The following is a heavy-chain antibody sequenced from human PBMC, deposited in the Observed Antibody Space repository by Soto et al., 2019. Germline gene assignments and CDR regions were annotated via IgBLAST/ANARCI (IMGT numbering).Heavy chain of an antibody. D-gene: IGHD6-19*01. J-gene: IGHJ5*02. CDR1: GFTFSSYA. Sequence: EVQLLESGGGLVQPGGSLRLSCAASGFTFSSYAMSWVLQAPGKGLEWVSAISGSGGSTYYADSVKGRFTISRDNSKNPLYLQMTSLRAEDTAVYYCATTQWLVTDDNWFEPWGQGTLVTVSS. CDR2: ISGSGGST. V-gene: IGHV3-23*01. CDR3: ATTQWLVTDDNWFEP.